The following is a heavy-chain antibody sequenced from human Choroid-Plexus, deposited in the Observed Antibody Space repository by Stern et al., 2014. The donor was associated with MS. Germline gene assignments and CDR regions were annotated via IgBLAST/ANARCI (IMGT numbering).Heavy chain of an antibody. Sequence: VQLVESGGGVVQPGRPLRLYCVASGFTFGSCAMHWVRQAPGKGLEWVAGVSYDGSNKYYADSVKGRFTISRDNSQNTLYMQMSSLRPEDTAVYYCAKDRQYLTYF. J-gene: IGHJ2*01. CDR2: VSYDGSNK. CDR1: GFTFGSCA. V-gene: IGHV3-30*18. CDR3: AKDRQYLTYF. D-gene: IGHD2/OR15-2a*01.